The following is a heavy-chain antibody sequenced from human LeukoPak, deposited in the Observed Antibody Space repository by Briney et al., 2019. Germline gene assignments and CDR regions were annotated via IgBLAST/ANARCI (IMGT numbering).Heavy chain of an antibody. CDR3: ARDPPRWDYDSSGYYYSPGY. Sequence: GGSLRLSCAASGFTFSSYSMNWVRQAPGKGLEWVSSISSSSSYIYYADSVKGRFTISRDNAKNSLYLQMNSLRAEDTAVYYCARDPPRWDYDSSGYYYSPGYWGQGTLVTVSS. CDR1: GFTFSSYS. V-gene: IGHV3-21*01. CDR2: ISSSSSYI. J-gene: IGHJ4*02. D-gene: IGHD3-22*01.